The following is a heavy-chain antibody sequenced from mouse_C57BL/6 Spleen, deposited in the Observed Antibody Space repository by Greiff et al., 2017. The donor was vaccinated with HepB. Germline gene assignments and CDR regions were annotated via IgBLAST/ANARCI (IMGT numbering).Heavy chain of an antibody. CDR2: ISSGGSYT. D-gene: IGHD3-2*02. CDR1: GFTFSSYG. Sequence: EVKLVESGGDLVKPGGSLKLSCAASGFTFSSYGMSWVRQTPDKRLEWVATISSGGSYTYYPDSVKGRFTISRDNAKNTLYLQMSSLKSEDTAMYYCASRDSSGYGYFDYWGQGTTLTVSS. CDR3: ASRDSSGYGYFDY. J-gene: IGHJ2*01. V-gene: IGHV5-6*02.